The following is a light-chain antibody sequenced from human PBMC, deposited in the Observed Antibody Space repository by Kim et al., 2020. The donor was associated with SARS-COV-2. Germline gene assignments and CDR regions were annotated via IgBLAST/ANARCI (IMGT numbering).Light chain of an antibody. CDR2: KVS. CDR1: QSLVHSDGNSY. CDR3: IQSTHPIT. Sequence: DVVMTLSPLSLPVTLGQSASISCRFSQSLVHSDGNSYLNWLPQWPSQSPRLLIYKVSNRDSAVAARFSGSGSGPDFTLKISRVEAEDVGVYYRIQSTHPITFGPGTQLEIK. V-gene: IGKV2-30*02. J-gene: IGKJ5*01.